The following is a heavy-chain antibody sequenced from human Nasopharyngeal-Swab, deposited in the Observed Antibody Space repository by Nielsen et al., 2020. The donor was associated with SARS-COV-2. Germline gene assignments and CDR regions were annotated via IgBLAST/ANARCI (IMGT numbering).Heavy chain of an antibody. D-gene: IGHD6-19*01. CDR3: ARVPAVAASRIDY. J-gene: IGHJ4*02. CDR1: GYTLSNYA. CDR2: INAGKGNT. V-gene: IGHV1-3*01. Sequence: ASVKVSCKASGYTLSNYAMYWLRQAPAQRPEFMGWINAGKGNTIYSQRFQGRVRISRDTSANTVYMELNRLRSEDTAVYYCARVPAVAASRIDYWGQGTLVTVSS.